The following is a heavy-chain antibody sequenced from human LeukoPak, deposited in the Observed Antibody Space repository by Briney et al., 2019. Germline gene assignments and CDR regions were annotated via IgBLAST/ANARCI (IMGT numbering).Heavy chain of an antibody. D-gene: IGHD4-17*01. Sequence: ASVKVSCKASGYTFSSYGISWVRQAPGQGREWMGWISTYNGDTHYAQKFQGRVTMTTDTSTSTAYMELRSLRSDDTAMYYCARRGGKNYGDYLLYYYYMDVWGKGTTVTVSS. J-gene: IGHJ6*03. V-gene: IGHV1-18*01. CDR2: ISTYNGDT. CDR3: ARRGGKNYGDYLLYYYYMDV. CDR1: GYTFSSYG.